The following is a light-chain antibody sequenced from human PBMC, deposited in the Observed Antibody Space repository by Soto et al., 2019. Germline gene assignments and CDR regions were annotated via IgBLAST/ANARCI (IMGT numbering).Light chain of an antibody. Sequence: EIVLTQSTGTLSLSPGERATLSCRTSQSVSSGYLAWYQQKPGQAPRLLIYGASNRATGTPDRFSGSGSGTDFTLTISRLEPEDFAVYYCQQYGSSPRTFGQGTKVDIK. CDR1: QSVSSGY. CDR3: QQYGSSPRT. CDR2: GAS. J-gene: IGKJ1*01. V-gene: IGKV3-20*01.